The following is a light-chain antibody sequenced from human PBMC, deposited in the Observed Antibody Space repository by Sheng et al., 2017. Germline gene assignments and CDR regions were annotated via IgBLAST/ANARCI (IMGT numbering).Light chain of an antibody. J-gene: IGLJ3*02. CDR2: QDY. CDR1: QLSNKY. V-gene: IGLV3-1*01. Sequence: YELTQPPSVSAAPGQAASITCSGDQLSNKYTSWYQHNPGQSPVLVIYQDYKRPSGIPERFSGSSSGNTATLTISGTQAMDEADYYCQVWDSSTLLFGGGTKLTVL. CDR3: QVWDSSTLL.